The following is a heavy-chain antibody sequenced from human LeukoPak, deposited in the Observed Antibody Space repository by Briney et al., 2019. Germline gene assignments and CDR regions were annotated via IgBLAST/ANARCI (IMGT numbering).Heavy chain of an antibody. D-gene: IGHD6-19*01. CDR3: ARAAVAGTDRAPFDY. J-gene: IGHJ4*02. CDR2: ISAYNGNT. Sequence: ASVNVSCKASGYTFHSYGISWVRQAPGQGLEWMGWISAYNGNTNYAQKLQGRVTMTTDTSTSTAYMELRSLRSDDTAVYYCARAAVAGTDRAPFDYWGQGTLVTVSS. CDR1: GYTFHSYG. V-gene: IGHV1-18*01.